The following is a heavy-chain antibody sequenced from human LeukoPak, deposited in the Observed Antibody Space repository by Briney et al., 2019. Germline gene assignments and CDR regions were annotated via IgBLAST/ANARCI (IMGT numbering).Heavy chain of an antibody. CDR1: GGSISSSSYY. Sequence: PSETLSLTCTVPGGSISSSSYYWGWLRQPPGKGLEWIGSIYYSGSTYYNPSLKSRVTISVDTSKNQFSLKLSSVTAADTAVYYCARIDYYGSGRRFDYWGQGILVTVSS. D-gene: IGHD3-10*01. CDR3: ARIDYYGSGRRFDY. CDR2: IYYSGST. J-gene: IGHJ4*02. V-gene: IGHV4-39*01.